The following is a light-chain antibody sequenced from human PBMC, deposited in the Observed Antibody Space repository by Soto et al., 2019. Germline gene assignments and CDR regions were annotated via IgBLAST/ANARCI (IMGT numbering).Light chain of an antibody. Sequence: DIQLTQSPSFLSASVGDRVTITCRASQGLSSDLAWYQQKPGKAPKLLIYAASTLQSGVPSRFSGSGSGTDFTHTISSLQTEDFATCYCQQLNSYPITFGQGTRLEIK. V-gene: IGKV1-9*01. CDR2: AAS. CDR1: QGLSSD. J-gene: IGKJ5*01. CDR3: QQLNSYPIT.